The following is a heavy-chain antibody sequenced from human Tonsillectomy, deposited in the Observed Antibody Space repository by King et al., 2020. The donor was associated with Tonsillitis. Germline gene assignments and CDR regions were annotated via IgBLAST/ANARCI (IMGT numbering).Heavy chain of an antibody. Sequence: VQLVESGGGLVKPGGSLRLSCAASGFTFSSYSMNWVRQAPGKGLEWVSSISSSSSYIYYADSVKGRFTISRDNAKNSLYLQMNSLRAEDTAVYYCARALRDVDQTSFKVLRFLEWRDYYYYYGMDVWGQGTTVTVSS. J-gene: IGHJ6*02. CDR1: GFTFSSYS. D-gene: IGHD3-3*01. V-gene: IGHV3-21*01. CDR2: ISSSSSYI. CDR3: ARALRDVDQTSFKVLRFLEWRDYYYYYGMDV.